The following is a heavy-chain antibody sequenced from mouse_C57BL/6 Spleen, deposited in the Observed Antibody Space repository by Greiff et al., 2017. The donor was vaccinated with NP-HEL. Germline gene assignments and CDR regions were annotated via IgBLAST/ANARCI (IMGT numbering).Heavy chain of an antibody. D-gene: IGHD2-1*01. V-gene: IGHV1-82*01. J-gene: IGHJ3*01. CDR3: ARDGNFSPFAY. Sequence: VQLQQSGPELVKPGASVKISCKASGYAFSSSWMNWVKQRPGKGLEWIGRIYPGDGDTNYNGKFKGKATLTADKSYSTAYMQLSSLTSEVSAVCFCARDGNFSPFAYWGQGTLVTVSA. CDR2: IYPGDGDT. CDR1: GYAFSSSW.